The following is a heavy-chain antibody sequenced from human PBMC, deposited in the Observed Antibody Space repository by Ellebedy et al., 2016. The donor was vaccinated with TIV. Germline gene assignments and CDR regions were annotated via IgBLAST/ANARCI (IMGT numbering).Heavy chain of an antibody. J-gene: IGHJ4*02. Sequence: GESLKISCATSGFTFDNFAMRWFRQAPGKGLEWVSAITGSGDRTFYADSVKGRFTVSRDTSKNTLYLQMNSLRDEDTAVYYCASDPFDYWGQGTLVTVSS. CDR1: GFTFDNFA. CDR2: ITGSGDRT. CDR3: ASDPFDY. D-gene: IGHD2-21*02. V-gene: IGHV3-23*01.